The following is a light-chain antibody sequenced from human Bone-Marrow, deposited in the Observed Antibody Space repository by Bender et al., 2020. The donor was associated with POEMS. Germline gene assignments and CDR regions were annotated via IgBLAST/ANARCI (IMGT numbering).Light chain of an antibody. V-gene: IGLV2-14*01. CDR1: SSDVGGYRY. CDR2: DVS. CDR3: SSYTDNNNVV. J-gene: IGLJ2*01. Sequence: QSALTQPSSVSGSPGQSITISCTGTSSDVGGYRYVSWYQQHPGKAPKLMIYDVSNRPSGVSDRFSGSKSGTTATLTVSGLQVEDEADYYCSSYTDNNNVVFGGGTKLTAL.